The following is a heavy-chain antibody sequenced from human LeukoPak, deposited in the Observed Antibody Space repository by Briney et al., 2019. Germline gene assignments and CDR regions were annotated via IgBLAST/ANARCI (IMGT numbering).Heavy chain of an antibody. D-gene: IGHD2-21*02. CDR3: ARSGDPPTDFDY. V-gene: IGHV4-39*07. J-gene: IGHJ4*02. Sequence: SETLSLTCTVSGGSISSSSYYWGWIRQPPGKGLEWIGSIYYSGSTNYNPSLRSRVTISIDTSKKQFSLKLRSVTAADTAVYYCARSGDPPTDFDYWGQGTLVTVSS. CDR2: IYYSGST. CDR1: GGSISSSSYY.